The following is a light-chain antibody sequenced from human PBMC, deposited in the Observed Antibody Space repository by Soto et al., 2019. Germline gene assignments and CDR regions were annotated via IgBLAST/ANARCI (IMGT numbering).Light chain of an antibody. CDR3: QHYNNWPRT. CDR1: QSVSSN. Sequence: EIVMTQSPVTLSVSPGERATLSCRASQSVSSNLAWYQQKPGQAPRLLIYGASTRATGIPARFSGSGSGTEFTLTISTLQSEYFAVYYCQHYNNWPRTFGQGTKLEIK. CDR2: GAS. J-gene: IGKJ2*01. V-gene: IGKV3-15*01.